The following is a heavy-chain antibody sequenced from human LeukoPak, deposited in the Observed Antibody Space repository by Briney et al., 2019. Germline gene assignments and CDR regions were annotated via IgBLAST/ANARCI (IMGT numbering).Heavy chain of an antibody. Sequence: ASVKVSCKASGYTFTSYDINWVRQATGQGLEWMGWMNPNSGNTGYAQKFQGRVTMTRNTSISTAYMELSSLRSDDTAVYYCARQGPIQYYMDVWGKGTTVTVSS. J-gene: IGHJ6*03. CDR3: ARQGPIQYYMDV. D-gene: IGHD1-1*01. CDR1: GYTFTSYD. V-gene: IGHV1-8*01. CDR2: MNPNSGNT.